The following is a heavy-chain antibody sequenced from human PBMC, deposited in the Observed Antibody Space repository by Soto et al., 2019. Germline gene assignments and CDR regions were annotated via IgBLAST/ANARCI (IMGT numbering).Heavy chain of an antibody. CDR3: AREPFMYYYDSSGYQMDY. CDR1: GYSVSSNSAA. CDR2: TYYRSKWYN. Sequence: SQTLSLTCAISGYSVSSNSAAWNLIRQSPSRGLEWLGRTYYRSKWYNDYAVSVKSRITINPDTSKNQFSLQLNSVTPEDTAVYYCAREPFMYYYDSSGYQMDYWGQGTLVTVSS. J-gene: IGHJ4*02. D-gene: IGHD3-22*01. V-gene: IGHV6-1*01.